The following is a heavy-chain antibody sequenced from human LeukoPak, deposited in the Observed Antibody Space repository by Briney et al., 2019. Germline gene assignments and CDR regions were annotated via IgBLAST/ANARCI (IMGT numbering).Heavy chain of an antibody. D-gene: IGHD6-13*01. V-gene: IGHV1-24*01. Sequence: ASVKVSCMVSGYTLTELSMHWVRQAPGKGREWMGDFDPEDGETIYTQKFQGRDTMTEDTSTHTAYMEQSSLRSEDTAVYYCATVTAAGTGYGLYFDYWGRGTLVTVSS. CDR1: GYTLTELS. CDR3: ATVTAAGTGYGLYFDY. CDR2: FDPEDGET. J-gene: IGHJ4*02.